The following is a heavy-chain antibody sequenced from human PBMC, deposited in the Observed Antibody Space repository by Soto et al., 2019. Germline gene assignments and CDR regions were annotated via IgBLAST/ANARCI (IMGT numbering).Heavy chain of an antibody. CDR3: ARDRRQQLVRVRFDP. D-gene: IGHD6-13*01. CDR1: GYMFTYYY. Sequence: ASVKVSCKASGYMFTYYYIHWVRQGPGQGLEWMGIINPNGGTTTYAQNFQGRLTMTRDTSTSTAYMELRSLRSDDTAVYYCARDRRQQLVRVRFDPWGQGTLVTVSS. J-gene: IGHJ5*02. V-gene: IGHV1-46*01. CDR2: INPNGGTT.